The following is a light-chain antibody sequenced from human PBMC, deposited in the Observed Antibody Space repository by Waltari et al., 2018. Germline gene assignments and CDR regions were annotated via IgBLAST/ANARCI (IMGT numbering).Light chain of an antibody. V-gene: IGKV1-5*03. J-gene: IGKJ4*01. CDR3: QQYQNYPFT. CDR1: QSVASA. CDR2: QAS. Sequence: DINMAQSPPTLSASVGASVTLTCRPSQSVASALAWYHQRPGKAPKVLIHQASILDSGVPSRFSGSGSGTAFTLTVSGLQPDDFGTYYCQQYQNYPFTFGGGTKVEI.